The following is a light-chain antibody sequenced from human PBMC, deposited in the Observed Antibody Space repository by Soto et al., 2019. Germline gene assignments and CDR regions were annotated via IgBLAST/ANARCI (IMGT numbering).Light chain of an antibody. J-gene: IGKJ1*01. V-gene: IGKV3-11*01. CDR1: QNISNY. Sequence: IVLAQSPAPLSVSPGGRATLSCMASQNISNYLIWYQQKPGQAPRLLIYDVSNRATDIPARFSGSGSGTDFTLTISSLEPEDLAVYFCQQRSNWPRTFGQGTKVDIK. CDR2: DVS. CDR3: QQRSNWPRT.